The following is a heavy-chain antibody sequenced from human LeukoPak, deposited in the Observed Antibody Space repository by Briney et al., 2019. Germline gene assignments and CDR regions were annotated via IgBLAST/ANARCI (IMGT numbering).Heavy chain of an antibody. D-gene: IGHD3-10*01. CDR3: AKSPIRGNWFDP. CDR1: GFTFSSYA. J-gene: IGHJ5*02. Sequence: GGSLRLSCAVSGFTFSSYAMSWVRQAPGKGLEWVSAISGSGGSTYYADSVKGRFTISRDNSKNTLYLQMNSLRAEDTAVYYCAKSPIRGNWFDPWGQGTLVTVSS. CDR2: ISGSGGST. V-gene: IGHV3-23*01.